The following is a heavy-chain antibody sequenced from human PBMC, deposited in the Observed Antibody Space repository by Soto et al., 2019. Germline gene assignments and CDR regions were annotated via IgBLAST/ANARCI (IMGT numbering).Heavy chain of an antibody. J-gene: IGHJ4*02. Sequence: SETLSLTCIVSGESIISSSYYWVWIRQPPGKGLGWIGSIYYSGRTYYNPSFKSRVTISIDTSKNQFSLKLSSVTATDTAVYYCARQRTTVVTQAYFDHWGQGALVTVSS. CDR3: ARQRTTVVTQAYFDH. CDR1: GESIISSSYY. CDR2: IYYSGRT. D-gene: IGHD2-21*02. V-gene: IGHV4-39*01.